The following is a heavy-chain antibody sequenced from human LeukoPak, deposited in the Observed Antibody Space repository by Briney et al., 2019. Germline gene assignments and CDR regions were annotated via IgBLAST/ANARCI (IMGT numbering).Heavy chain of an antibody. V-gene: IGHV4-34*01. CDR3: ASAGSRYYYYGMDV. CDR2: INHSGST. Sequence: SETLSLTCAVYGGSFSGYYWSWIRQPPGKGLEWIGEINHSGSTNYNPFLKSRVTISVDTSKNQFSLKLSSVTAADTAVYYCASAGSRYYYYGMDVWGKGTTVTVSS. J-gene: IGHJ6*04. CDR1: GGSFSGYY. D-gene: IGHD3-10*01.